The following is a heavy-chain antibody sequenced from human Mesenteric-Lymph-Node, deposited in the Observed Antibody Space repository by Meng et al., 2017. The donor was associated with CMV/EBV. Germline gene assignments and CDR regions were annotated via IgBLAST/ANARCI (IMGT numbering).Heavy chain of an antibody. J-gene: IGHJ6*02. CDR2: VNGDGSNT. CDR3: ARLNSYGTYYYYGMDV. Sequence: GESLKISCAASGFTLTSSWMHWVRQAPGRGLVWVSLVNGDGSNTNYADSVKGRFTISRDNAKNTLYLLMDSLRVEDTAVYYCARLNSYGTYYYYGMDVWGQGTTVTVSS. CDR1: GFTLTSSW. D-gene: IGHD5-18*01. V-gene: IGHV3-74*01.